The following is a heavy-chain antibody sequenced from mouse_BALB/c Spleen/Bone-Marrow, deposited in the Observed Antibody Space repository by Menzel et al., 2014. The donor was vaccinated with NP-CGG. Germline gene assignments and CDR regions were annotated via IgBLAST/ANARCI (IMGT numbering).Heavy chain of an antibody. D-gene: IGHD2-4*01. Sequence: EVQRVESGGGLVQPGGSLKISCAASGFTFSSYGMSWVRQTPDKRLDLVATINSNGGSTYYPDSVKGRFTISRDNAKNNLYLQMSSLKSEDTAMYYCARDNYYDYDGFAYWGQGTLVTVSA. V-gene: IGHV5-6-3*01. CDR1: GFTFSSYG. CDR3: ARDNYYDYDGFAY. CDR2: INSNGGST. J-gene: IGHJ3*01.